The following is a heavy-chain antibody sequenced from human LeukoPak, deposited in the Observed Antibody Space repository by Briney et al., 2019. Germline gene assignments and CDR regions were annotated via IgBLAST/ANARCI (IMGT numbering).Heavy chain of an antibody. CDR3: ARTTEGYCRGRSCYSYYYYMDV. CDR1: GGSISSGSYY. CDR2: IYTSGST. V-gene: IGHV4-61*02. D-gene: IGHD2-15*01. Sequence: SETLSLTCTVSGGSISSGSYYWSWIRQPAGKGLEWIGRIYTSGSTNYNPSLKSRVTISVDTSKNQFSLKLSSVTAADTAVYYCARTTEGYCRGRSCYSYYYYMDVWGKGTTVTVSS. J-gene: IGHJ6*03.